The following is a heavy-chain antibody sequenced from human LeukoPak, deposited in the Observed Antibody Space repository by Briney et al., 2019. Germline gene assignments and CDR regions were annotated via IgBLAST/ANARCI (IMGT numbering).Heavy chain of an antibody. D-gene: IGHD3-9*01. CDR3: EKAAYDILTGCDY. CDR1: GFTFSSYA. CDR2: ISGSGGST. Sequence: PGGSLRLSCAASGFTFSSYAMSWVRQAPGKGLEWVSAISGSGGSTYYADSVKGRFTISRDNTKNTLYLQMNSLRAEDTAVYYSEKAAYDILTGCDYWGQGTLVTVSS. V-gene: IGHV3-23*01. J-gene: IGHJ4*02.